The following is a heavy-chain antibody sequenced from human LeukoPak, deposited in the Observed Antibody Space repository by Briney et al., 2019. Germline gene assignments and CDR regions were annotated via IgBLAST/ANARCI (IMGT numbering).Heavy chain of an antibody. V-gene: IGHV4-59*01. CDR3: ARVRVTMVVYDAFDV. J-gene: IGHJ3*01. Sequence: PSETLSLTCTVSGDSITDYYWSWIRQPPGKGLEWIGHTYDSGSTKYNPSLKSRATISVDTSKNQFSLQLSSVTAAEAALYYCARVRVTMVVYDAFDVGGQGKMVTVSS. CDR2: TYDSGST. CDR1: GDSITDYY. D-gene: IGHD4/OR15-4a*01.